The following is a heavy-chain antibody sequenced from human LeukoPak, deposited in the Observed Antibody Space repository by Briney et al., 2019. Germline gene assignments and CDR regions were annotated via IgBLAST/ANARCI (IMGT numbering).Heavy chain of an antibody. CDR2: THPDDSDT. CDR1: GYSFTNYW. CDR3: ARLNWNHDFDY. Sequence: GESLKISCEGSGYSFTNYWIGWVRQMPGKGLEWLGFTHPDDSDTRYSPSFQGQVTISADKSISTADLQWSSLKASDTAMYYCARLNWNHDFDYWGQGTLVTVSS. J-gene: IGHJ4*02. V-gene: IGHV5-51*01. D-gene: IGHD1-1*01.